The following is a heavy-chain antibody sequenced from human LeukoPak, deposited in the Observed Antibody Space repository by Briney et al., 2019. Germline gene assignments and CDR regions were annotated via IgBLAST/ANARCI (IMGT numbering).Heavy chain of an antibody. CDR1: GGSISIYY. D-gene: IGHD5-18*01. V-gene: IGHV4-59*12. CDR3: ARNPGYSYGYDY. Sequence: SETLSLTCTVSGGSISIYYWTWIRQPPGKGLEWIGNVYYSGSTNYNPSLKSRVTISVDTSKNQFSLKVSSVTAADTAVYYCARNPGYSYGYDYWGQGTLVTVSS. J-gene: IGHJ4*02. CDR2: VYYSGST.